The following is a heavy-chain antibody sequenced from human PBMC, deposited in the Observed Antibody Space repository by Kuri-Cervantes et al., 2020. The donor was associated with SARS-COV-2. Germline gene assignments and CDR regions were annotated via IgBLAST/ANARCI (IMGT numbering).Heavy chain of an antibody. V-gene: IGHV3-21*04. Sequence: GESLKISCAASGFTFSSCSMNWVRQAPGKGLEWVSSISSSSSYIYYADSVKGRFTISRDNAKNSLYLQMNSLRAEDTAVYYCAKGAAEGGSGWLFDYWGQGTLVTVSS. CDR2: ISSSSSYI. D-gene: IGHD6-19*01. CDR3: AKGAAEGGSGWLFDY. J-gene: IGHJ4*02. CDR1: GFTFSSCS.